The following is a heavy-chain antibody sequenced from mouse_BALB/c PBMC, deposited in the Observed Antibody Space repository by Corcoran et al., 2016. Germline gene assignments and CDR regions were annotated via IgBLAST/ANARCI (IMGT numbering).Heavy chain of an antibody. Sequence: EVQLQQSGPELVKPGASVKMSCKASGYTFTSYVMHWVKQKPGQGLEWIGYINPYNDGTKYNKKFKGKDTLTSDKSYSTASMELSSLNSEDSAVYYCARDSEGSSYKGAFAYWGQGTLVTVSA. V-gene: IGHV1S136*01. CDR2: INPYNDGT. J-gene: IGHJ3*01. D-gene: IGHD1-1*01. CDR3: ARDSEGSSYKGAFAY. CDR1: GYTFTSYV.